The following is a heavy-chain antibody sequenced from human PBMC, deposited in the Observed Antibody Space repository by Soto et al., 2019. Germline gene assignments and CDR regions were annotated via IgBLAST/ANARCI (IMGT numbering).Heavy chain of an antibody. D-gene: IGHD3-22*01. CDR3: VKETYYYDVSSYYPLGS. CDR1: GFTFDDCN. V-gene: IGHV3-43*01. J-gene: IGHJ5*02. Sequence: PGGSLRLSCAASGFTFDDCNMHWVRQAPGKGLEWVSLISRDGTNTNYAESVKGRFTISRDNSKNSLYLQMNSLRTEDTALYYCVKETYYYDVSSYYPLGSWGQGTLVTASS. CDR2: ISRDGTNT.